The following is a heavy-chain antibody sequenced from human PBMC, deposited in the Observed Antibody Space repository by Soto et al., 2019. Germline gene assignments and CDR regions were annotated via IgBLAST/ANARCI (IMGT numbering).Heavy chain of an antibody. Sequence: SETLSLTCTVSGGSISSSSYYWGWIRQPPGEGLEWIGSIYYSGSTYYNPSLKSRVTISVDTSKNQFSLKLSSVTAADTAVYYCARSKVAATLHWGQGTLVTVYS. CDR3: ARSKVAATLH. V-gene: IGHV4-39*01. J-gene: IGHJ4*02. CDR1: GGSISSSSYY. CDR2: IYYSGST. D-gene: IGHD2-15*01.